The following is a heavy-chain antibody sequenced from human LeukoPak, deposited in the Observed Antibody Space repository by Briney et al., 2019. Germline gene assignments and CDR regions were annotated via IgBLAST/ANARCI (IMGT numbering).Heavy chain of an antibody. CDR1: RFTFGNFA. D-gene: IGHD6-13*01. V-gene: IGHV3-23*01. CDR2: VLDSGRSL. J-gene: IGHJ4*02. CDR3: AREPTIAAAGSRRGAFDY. Sequence: GGSLRLSCAPSRFTFGNFAMSWVRQAPGRGRGWISPVLDSGRSLFYADSVRGRFTISRDNSKNTLYLQMNSLRAEDTAVYYCAREPTIAAAGSRRGAFDYWGQGTLVTVSS.